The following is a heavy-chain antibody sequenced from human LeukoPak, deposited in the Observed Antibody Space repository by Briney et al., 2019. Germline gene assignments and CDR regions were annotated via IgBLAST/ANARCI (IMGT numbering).Heavy chain of an antibody. Sequence: GASVKVSCKASGYTFTSYGISWVRQAPGQGLEWMGWISAYNGNTNYAQKLQGRVTMTTDTSTSTAYMELRSLRSDDTAVYYCARNSRSNYATPPDYWGQGTLVTVSS. J-gene: IGHJ4*02. CDR3: ARNSRSNYATPPDY. V-gene: IGHV1-18*01. CDR1: GYTFTSYG. D-gene: IGHD4-11*01. CDR2: ISAYNGNT.